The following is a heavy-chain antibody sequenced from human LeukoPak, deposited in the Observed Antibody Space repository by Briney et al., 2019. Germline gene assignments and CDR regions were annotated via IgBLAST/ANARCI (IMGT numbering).Heavy chain of an antibody. CDR1: GFTFSSYA. J-gene: IGHJ4*02. D-gene: IGHD3-22*01. V-gene: IGHV3-30*18. Sequence: GRSLRLSCAASGFTFSSYAMHWVRQGPGKGLEWVAIISYDGRNNHYADSVKGRFTISRDNSKNTLYLQMNSLRAEDTAVYYCAKLGFDSSGSHTLFDYWGQGTQVTVSS. CDR2: ISYDGRNN. CDR3: AKLGFDSSGSHTLFDY.